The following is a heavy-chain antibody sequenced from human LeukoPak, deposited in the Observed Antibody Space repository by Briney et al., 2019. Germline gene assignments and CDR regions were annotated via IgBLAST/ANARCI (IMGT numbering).Heavy chain of an antibody. D-gene: IGHD2-2*01. J-gene: IGHJ4*02. Sequence: GESLKISCKGSGYSFTSYWIDWVRQMPGKGLEWMGIIYPGDSNTRYSPSFQGQVTISADKSISTAYLQWRSLKASDTAMYYCARLSFFGGIVVPAAIDYWGQGTLVTVSS. CDR2: IYPGDSNT. V-gene: IGHV5-51*01. CDR1: GYSFTSYW. CDR3: ARLSFFGGIVVPAAIDY.